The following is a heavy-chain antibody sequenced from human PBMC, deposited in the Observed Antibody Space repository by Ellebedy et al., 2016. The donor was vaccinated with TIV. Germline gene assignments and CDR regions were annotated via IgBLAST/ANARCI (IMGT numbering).Heavy chain of an antibody. CDR2: ICSNGRLK. D-gene: IGHD5-12*01. V-gene: IGHV3-33*01. CDR3: VREVAEGQGDMDV. J-gene: IGHJ6*02. CDR1: GFTFSQYH. Sequence: PGGSLRLSCAASGFTFSQYHMHWVRQAPGKGLEWVALICSNGRLKYYTDSVKGRFTRSRDNSRSRLFLQMNNLRADETGVYYCVREVAEGQGDMDVWGQGTTVVVSS.